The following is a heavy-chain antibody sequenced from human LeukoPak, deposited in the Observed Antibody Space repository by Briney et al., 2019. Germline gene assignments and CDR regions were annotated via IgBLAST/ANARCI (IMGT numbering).Heavy chain of an antibody. D-gene: IGHD2-2*01. CDR2: ISAYNGNT. Sequence: ASVKVSCKASGYTFTSYGISWVRQAPGQGLEWMGWISAYNGNTNYAQKLQGRVTMTTDTSTSTAYMELRSLRSDDTAVYYCARDWDCSSTSCYGFDPWGQGTLVTVSS. V-gene: IGHV1-18*01. CDR1: GYTFTSYG. CDR3: ARDWDCSSTSCYGFDP. J-gene: IGHJ5*02.